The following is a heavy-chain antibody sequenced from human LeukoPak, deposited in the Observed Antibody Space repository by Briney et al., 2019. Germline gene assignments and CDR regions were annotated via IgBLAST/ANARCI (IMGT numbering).Heavy chain of an antibody. Sequence: PGGSLRLSCAASGFTFDDYAMHWVRQAPGKGLEWVSGISWNSGSIGYAGSVKGRFTISRDNAKNSLYLQMNSLRAEDTALYYCAKDIRGYYDFWSGYYLIPGGMDVWGQGTTVAVSS. CDR3: AKDIRGYYDFWSGYYLIPGGMDV. V-gene: IGHV3-9*01. CDR2: ISWNSGSI. J-gene: IGHJ6*02. CDR1: GFTFDDYA. D-gene: IGHD3-3*01.